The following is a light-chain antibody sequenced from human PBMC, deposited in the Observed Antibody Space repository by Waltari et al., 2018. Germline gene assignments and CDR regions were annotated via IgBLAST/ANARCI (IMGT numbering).Light chain of an antibody. V-gene: IGKV3-20*01. Sequence: EIVLTQSPGPLSSSHGESDPLPCSASQSVSRALAWYQQNPGQAPRLLIYGASNRATGIPDRFSGSGSGTDFSLIISRLEPEDFAVYYCQHYVSLPVTFGQGTKVEIK. CDR3: QHYVSLPVT. CDR2: GAS. CDR1: QSVSRA. J-gene: IGKJ1*01.